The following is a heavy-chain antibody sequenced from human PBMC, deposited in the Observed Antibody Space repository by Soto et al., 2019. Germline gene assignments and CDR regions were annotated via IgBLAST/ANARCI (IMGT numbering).Heavy chain of an antibody. Sequence: QLQLQKSGPGLVKPSESLSLTCTVSSGSISSSYYYWGWIRQPPGKGLEWIGAIYYTGSTYYNPPLQSRVTMSVDTSKNQFSLKMSSVTAADTAVYFCARQAGAFGYYMDVWGKGATVTVSS. CDR1: SGSISSSYYY. CDR2: IYYTGST. CDR3: ARQAGAFGYYMDV. D-gene: IGHD3-16*01. J-gene: IGHJ6*03. V-gene: IGHV4-39*01.